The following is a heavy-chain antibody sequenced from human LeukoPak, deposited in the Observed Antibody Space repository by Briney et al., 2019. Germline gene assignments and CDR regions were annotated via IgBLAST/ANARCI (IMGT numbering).Heavy chain of an antibody. CDR2: IKSKADGETI. CDR1: GFTFTNAW. Sequence: KTGGSLRLSCAASGFTFTNAWMNWVRRAPGKGLEWVGRIKSKADGETIDYAAPVKGRFTFSRDDSKNMLYLQMNSLKSEDTAVYYCSTLTSRGLSDSWGQGTLVTVSS. V-gene: IGHV3-15*07. J-gene: IGHJ4*02. CDR3: STLTSRGLSDS. D-gene: IGHD1-20*01.